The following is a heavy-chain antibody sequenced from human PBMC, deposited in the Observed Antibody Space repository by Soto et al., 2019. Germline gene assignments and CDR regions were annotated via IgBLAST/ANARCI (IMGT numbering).Heavy chain of an antibody. D-gene: IGHD6-6*01. Sequence: ASVKVSCKASGYTFTSYDINWVRQATGQGLEWMGRMNPNSGNTGYAQKFQGRVTMTRNTSISTAYMELSSVTAADTAVYYCARQSKITGRLAARPWFDPWGQGTLVTVSS. CDR2: MNPNSGNT. CDR1: GYTFTSYD. V-gene: IGHV1-8*01. J-gene: IGHJ5*02. CDR3: ARQSKITGRLAARPWFDP.